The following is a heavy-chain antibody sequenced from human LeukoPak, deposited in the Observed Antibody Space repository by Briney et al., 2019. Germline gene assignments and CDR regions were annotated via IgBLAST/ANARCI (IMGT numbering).Heavy chain of an antibody. Sequence: GGSLRLSCAASGFTFSSYSMNWVRQAPGKGLEWVSYISSSSSTIYYADSVKGRFTISRDNTKNSLYLQMNSLRAEDTAVYYCARVTYGSGTYGAFDYWGQGTLVTVSS. CDR3: ARVTYGSGTYGAFDY. V-gene: IGHV3-48*01. CDR1: GFTFSSYS. J-gene: IGHJ4*02. D-gene: IGHD3-10*01. CDR2: ISSSSSTI.